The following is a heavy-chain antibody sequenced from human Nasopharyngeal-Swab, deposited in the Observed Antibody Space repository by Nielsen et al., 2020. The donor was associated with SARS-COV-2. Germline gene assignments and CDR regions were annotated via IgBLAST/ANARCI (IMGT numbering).Heavy chain of an antibody. D-gene: IGHD6-19*01. CDR3: VRGSGDAFDI. CDR2: ISYSGNI. V-gene: IGHV4-39*07. Sequence: RRAPGKGLEWIGNISYSGNIYYNPSLKSRVTISEDTSKNQFSLKLSSLTAADTAVYYCVRGSGDAFDIWGQGTMVTVSS. J-gene: IGHJ3*02.